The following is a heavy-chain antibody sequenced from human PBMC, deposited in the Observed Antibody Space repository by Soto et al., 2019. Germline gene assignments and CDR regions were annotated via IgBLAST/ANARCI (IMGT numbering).Heavy chain of an antibody. CDR3: AHMGGTGHYYYGMDV. V-gene: IGHV3-30*03. Sequence: GGSLRLSCAASGFTFSSYGMHWVRQAPGKGLEWVAVISYDGSNKYYVDSVKGRFTISRDNSKNTLYLQMNSLRAEDTAVYYCAHMGGTGHYYYGMDVWGQGTTVTVSS. J-gene: IGHJ6*02. CDR2: ISYDGSNK. D-gene: IGHD1-1*01. CDR1: GFTFSSYG.